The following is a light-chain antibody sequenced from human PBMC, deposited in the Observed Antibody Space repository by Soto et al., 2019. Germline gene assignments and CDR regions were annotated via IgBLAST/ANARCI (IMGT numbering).Light chain of an antibody. J-gene: IGKJ1*01. CDR1: QGISSY. Sequence: IQLTQSPSSLSASVGDRVTITCRAGQGISSYSTWYQQKPGKAPKLLIYAASSLQSGVQSRFSGSGSGTDFTLTISSLQPEDFATYYCQQANSFPWTFGQGTKVDIK. CDR3: QQANSFPWT. CDR2: AAS. V-gene: IGKV1-12*01.